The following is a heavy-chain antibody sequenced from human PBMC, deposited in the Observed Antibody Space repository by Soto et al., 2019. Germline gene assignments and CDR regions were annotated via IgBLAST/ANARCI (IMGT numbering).Heavy chain of an antibody. CDR2: IWYDGSKK. J-gene: IGHJ6*02. CDR1: GFTFGSFG. V-gene: IGHV3-33*01. CDR3: ARDASYYSLWSGYYPSRNGMDV. Sequence: GGSLRLSCAASGFTFGSFGMHWVRQAPGKGLEWVSLIWYDGSKKSYGDSVKGRFTTSRDNSRNTVYLQMNSLRADDTAVYYCARDASYYSLWSGYYPSRNGMDVWGQGTTVTASS. D-gene: IGHD3-3*01.